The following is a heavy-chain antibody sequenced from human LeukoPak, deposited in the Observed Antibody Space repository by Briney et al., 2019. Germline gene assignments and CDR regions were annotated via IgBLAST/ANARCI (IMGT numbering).Heavy chain of an antibody. D-gene: IGHD6-19*01. J-gene: IGHJ4*02. CDR2: IWYDGSNK. CDR3: ARDPGSGWHYYFDY. CDR1: RFTFSSYG. V-gene: IGHV3-33*01. Sequence: PGGSLRLSCAASRFTFSSYGMHWVRQAPGKGLEWVAVIWYDGSNKYYADSVKGRFTISRDNSKNTLYLQMNSLRAEDTAVYYCARDPGSGWHYYFDYWGQGTLVTVSS.